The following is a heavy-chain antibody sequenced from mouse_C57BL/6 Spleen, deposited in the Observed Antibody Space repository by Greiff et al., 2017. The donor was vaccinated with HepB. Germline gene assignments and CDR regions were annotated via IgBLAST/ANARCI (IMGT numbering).Heavy chain of an antibody. V-gene: IGHV1-58*01. J-gene: IGHJ2*01. Sequence: VQLQQSGAELVRPGSSLKMSCKTSGYTFTSYGINWVKQRPGQGLEWIGYIYIGNGYTEYNEKFKGKATLTSDTSSSTASMQLSSLTSEASAIYFCARSSGATGPSFDYWGQGTTLTVSA. CDR2: IYIGNGYT. CDR1: GYTFTSYG. D-gene: IGHD4-1*02. CDR3: ARSSGATGPSFDY.